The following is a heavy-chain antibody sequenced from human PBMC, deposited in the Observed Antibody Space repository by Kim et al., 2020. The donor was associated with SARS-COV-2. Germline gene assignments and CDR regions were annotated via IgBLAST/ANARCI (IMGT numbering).Heavy chain of an antibody. CDR1: GFTFSSYG. Sequence: GGSLRLSCAASGFTFSSYGMHWVRQAPGKGLEWVAVISYDGSNKYYADSVKGRFTISRDNSKNTLYLQMNSLRAEDTAVYYCAKDLRGSSGWDTLYYGMDVWGKGTAVTVSS. V-gene: IGHV3-30*18. CDR3: AKDLRGSSGWDTLYYGMDV. D-gene: IGHD6-19*01. J-gene: IGHJ6*04. CDR2: ISYDGSNK.